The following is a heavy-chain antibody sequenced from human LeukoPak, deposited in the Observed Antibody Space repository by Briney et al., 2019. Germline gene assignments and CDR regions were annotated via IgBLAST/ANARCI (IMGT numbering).Heavy chain of an antibody. CDR3: ARDLPFDGSTLLDY. CDR2: ISYDGSNK. CDR1: GFTFSSYA. Sequence: GGSLRLSCAASGFTFSSYAMHWVRQAPGKGLEWVAVISYDGSNKYYADSVKGRFTISRDNSKNTLYLQMSSLRVEDTAVYYCARDLPFDGSTLLDYWGQGALVIVSS. J-gene: IGHJ4*02. D-gene: IGHD2-2*01. V-gene: IGHV3-30*04.